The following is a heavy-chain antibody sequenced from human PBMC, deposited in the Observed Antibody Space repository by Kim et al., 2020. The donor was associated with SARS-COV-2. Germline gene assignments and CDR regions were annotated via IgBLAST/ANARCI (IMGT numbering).Heavy chain of an antibody. J-gene: IGHJ4*02. D-gene: IGHD3-10*01. CDR2: T. V-gene: IGHV4-39*01. Sequence: TYHTPSLKSRVTISVDTSKNQFSLKLSSVTAADTAVYYCARLHLHGSGGWWGQGTLVTVSS. CDR3: ARLHLHGSGGW.